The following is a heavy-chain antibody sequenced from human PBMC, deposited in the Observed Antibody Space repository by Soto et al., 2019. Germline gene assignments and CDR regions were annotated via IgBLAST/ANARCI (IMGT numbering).Heavy chain of an antibody. CDR2: ISYSGST. CDR3: ARDALSRDSI. J-gene: IGHJ4*02. D-gene: IGHD3-22*01. V-gene: IGHV4-59*06. Sequence: SETLSLTCSVSGDSLHSYYWSWIRQHPGKGLEWIGYISYSGSTYYNPSLESRVTISVDTSKNQFSLKLSSVTAADTAVYYCARDALSRDSIWGQGTLVTVSS. CDR1: GDSLHSYY.